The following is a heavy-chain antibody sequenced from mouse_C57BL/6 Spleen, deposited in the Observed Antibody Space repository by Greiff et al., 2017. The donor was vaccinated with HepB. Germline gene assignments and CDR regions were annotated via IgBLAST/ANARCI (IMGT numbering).Heavy chain of an antibody. D-gene: IGHD1-1*01. V-gene: IGHV1-81*01. CDR1: GYTFTSYG. Sequence: VQLQQSGAELARPGASVKLSCKASGYTFTSYGISWVKQRTGQGLEWIGEIYPRSGNTYYNEKFKGKATLTADKSSSTAYMELRSLTSEESAVYFCARRGSSDWYFDVWGTGTTVTVSS. CDR3: ARRGSSDWYFDV. J-gene: IGHJ1*03. CDR2: IYPRSGNT.